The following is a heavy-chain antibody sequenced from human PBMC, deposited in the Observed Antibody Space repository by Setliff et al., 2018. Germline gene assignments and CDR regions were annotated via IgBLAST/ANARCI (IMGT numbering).Heavy chain of an antibody. J-gene: IGHJ4*02. D-gene: IGHD3-22*01. Sequence: GGSLRLSCAVSGFAVSGAYMSWVRQAPGKGLEWVSIIYSSGNTAYTDSVKGRFTISRDTSKNTVYLQMNNVTVDDTAVYFCARRGYSHDSSDYNRRKVFDYFDFWGQGAQVTVSS. CDR3: ARRGYSHDSSDYNRRKVFDYFDF. CDR2: IYSSGNT. V-gene: IGHV3-53*01. CDR1: GFAVSGAY.